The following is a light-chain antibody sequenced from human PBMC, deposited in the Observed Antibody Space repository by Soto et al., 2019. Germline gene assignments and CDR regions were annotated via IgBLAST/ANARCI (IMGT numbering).Light chain of an antibody. CDR1: SSNIGAYNF. CDR3: SSYTSSNTSYV. CDR2: EVT. J-gene: IGLJ1*01. Sequence: SLTQPVPLPWSPGHSITISCSCSSSNIGAYNFVSWYHHHPGKAPKLIRYEVTTRPSGVSGRFSGSKSGNTASLTISGLQADDEANYYCSSYTSSNTSYVFGTGTKVTVL. V-gene: IGLV2-14*01.